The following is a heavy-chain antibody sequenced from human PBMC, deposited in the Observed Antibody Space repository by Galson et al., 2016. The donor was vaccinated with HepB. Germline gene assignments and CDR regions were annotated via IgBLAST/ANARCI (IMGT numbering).Heavy chain of an antibody. V-gene: IGHV3-13*01. Sequence: SLRLSCAASGFSFKNYDMHWFGKTTGKGLEGVSIIDAAGPTSYLGPVKGRFAIPRENAKNSLYLQMNSLRAEDTAIYYCARAYYDFVYGMDVWGQGTTVTVSS. CDR2: IDAAGPT. CDR3: ARAYYDFVYGMDV. D-gene: IGHD3-3*01. J-gene: IGHJ6*02. CDR1: GFSFKNYD.